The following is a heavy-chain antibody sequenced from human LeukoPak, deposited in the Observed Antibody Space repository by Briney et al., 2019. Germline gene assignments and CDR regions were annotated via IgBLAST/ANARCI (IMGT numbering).Heavy chain of an antibody. CDR2: IIPIFGTA. D-gene: IGHD2-8*02. V-gene: IGHV1-69*06. CDR3: ARELTGYDAFDI. J-gene: IGHJ3*02. Sequence: SVKVSCKASGGTFSSYAISWVRQAPGQGLEWMGGIIPIFGTANYAQKFQGRVTITADKSTSTAYMELSSLRSEDKAVYYCARELTGYDAFDIWGQGTMVTVSS. CDR1: GGTFSSYA.